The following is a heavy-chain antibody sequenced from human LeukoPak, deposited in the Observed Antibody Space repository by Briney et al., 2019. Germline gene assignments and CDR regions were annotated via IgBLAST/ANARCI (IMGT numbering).Heavy chain of an antibody. D-gene: IGHD6-6*01. CDR2: IGSSGRSI. J-gene: IGHJ3*02. V-gene: IGHV3-48*03. CDR1: GXTFSSYE. Sequence: GGSLRLSCAASGXTFSSYEMNWVRQAPGKGLEWVSYIGSSGRSIYYADSVKGRFTISRDNAKNSLYLQMNSLRAEDTAVYYCARLYSSSSGKAFDIWGQGTMVTVSS. CDR3: ARLYSSSSGKAFDI.